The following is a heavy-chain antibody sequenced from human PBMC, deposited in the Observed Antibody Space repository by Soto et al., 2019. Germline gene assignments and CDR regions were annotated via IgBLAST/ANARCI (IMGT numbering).Heavy chain of an antibody. CDR3: ARHVAYSGSYGLYDY. Sequence: QLQLQESGPGLVKPSETLSLTCTVSGGSISSSSYYWGWIRQPPGKGLEWIGSIYYSGSTYYNPSLKSRVTISVDTSKNQFALKLSSVTAADTAVYYCARHVAYSGSYGLYDYWGQGTLVTVSS. CDR2: IYYSGST. J-gene: IGHJ4*02. D-gene: IGHD1-26*01. V-gene: IGHV4-39*01. CDR1: GGSISSSSYY.